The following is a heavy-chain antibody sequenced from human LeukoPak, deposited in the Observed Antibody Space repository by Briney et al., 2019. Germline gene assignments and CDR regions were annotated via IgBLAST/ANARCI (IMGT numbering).Heavy chain of an antibody. J-gene: IGHJ6*02. CDR3: AKRPDDYSYGMDV. CDR1: GFTFSSYA. CDR2: ILYDGSNQ. Sequence: PGGSLRLSCAASGFTFSSYAMHWVRQAPGKGLEWVAVILYDGSNQYYADSVKGRFTISRDNSKNTLYLQMNSLRPEDTAVYYCAKRPDDYSYGMDVWGQGTTATVSS. D-gene: IGHD2-2*01. V-gene: IGHV3-30-3*01.